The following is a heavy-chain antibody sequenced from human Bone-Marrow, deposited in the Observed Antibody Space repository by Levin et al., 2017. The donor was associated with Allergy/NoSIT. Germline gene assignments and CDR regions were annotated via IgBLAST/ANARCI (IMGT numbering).Heavy chain of an antibody. V-gene: IGHV3-9*01. J-gene: IGHJ4*01. D-gene: IGHD3-10*01. CDR1: GFTFEDYA. CDR2: ITWNSVNI. Sequence: PGGSLRLSCEASGFTFEDYAMHWVRQAPGKGLEWVSGITWNSVNIGYADSVKGRFTISRDNAKNSVSLQMTILRLEDTAFYFCVKDIISAYQRGYFDHWGQGILVTVSS. CDR3: VKDIISAYQRGYFDH.